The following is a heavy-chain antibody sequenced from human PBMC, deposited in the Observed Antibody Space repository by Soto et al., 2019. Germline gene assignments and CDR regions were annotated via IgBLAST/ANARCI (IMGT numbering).Heavy chain of an antibody. J-gene: IGHJ5*02. V-gene: IGHV1-18*01. CDR3: VRVVPGAEAWFGP. Sequence: QVQLVQSGGEVKRPGASVKVSCKTSGYTFSNEGITWVRQAPGQPLEWLGWISLYSDGTNYAQKFQGRVSMTTDTSTTTAYMELRSLRSDDTAVYYCVRVVPGAEAWFGPWGQGTLVTVSS. CDR1: GYTFSNEG. D-gene: IGHD2-2*01. CDR2: ISLYSDGT.